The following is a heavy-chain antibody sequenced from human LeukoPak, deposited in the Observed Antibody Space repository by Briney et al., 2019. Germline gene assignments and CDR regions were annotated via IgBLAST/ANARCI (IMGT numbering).Heavy chain of an antibody. CDR1: ADTFSSYA. D-gene: IGHD6-19*01. Sequence: GASVKVSRKASADTFSSYAISWVRQAPGQGLEWVGGIIPIYGTRNYSQKVPGRVTITADEATTTDYMELCSLRYGDTGVYYCARDTGYTSGWGQGTLVTVSS. J-gene: IGHJ4*02. CDR3: ARDTGYTSG. V-gene: IGHV1-69*13. CDR2: IIPIYGTR.